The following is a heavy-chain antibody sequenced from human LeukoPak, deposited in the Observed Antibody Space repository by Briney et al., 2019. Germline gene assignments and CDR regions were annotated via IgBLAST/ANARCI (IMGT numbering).Heavy chain of an antibody. CDR3: VRLAGTNPYYFDY. CDR1: GFTFTAYS. J-gene: IGHJ4*02. Sequence: PGGSLRLSCAASGFTFTAYSINWVRQAPGVGLEWVSSISPVSTYIYYADSVKGRFTISRDNAKNSLSLQMNSLRAEDTAVYYCVRLAGTNPYYFDYWGQGTLVTVSS. V-gene: IGHV3-21*01. D-gene: IGHD6-13*01. CDR2: ISPVSTYI.